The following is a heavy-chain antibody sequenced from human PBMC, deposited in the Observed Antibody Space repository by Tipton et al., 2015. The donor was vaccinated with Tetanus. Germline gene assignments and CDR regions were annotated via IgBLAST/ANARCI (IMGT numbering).Heavy chain of an antibody. Sequence: TLSLTCTVSRGSMNSGTFYWDWIRQSPGKGLEWLGNIYYNGNALENPSQRGRVTLSLDRSKNQFSQKLTSVTAADTAVYYCARSADNWFDPWGQGILVTVSS. CDR1: RGSMNSGTFY. V-gene: IGHV4-39*01. J-gene: IGHJ5*02. CDR2: IYYNGNA. CDR3: ARSADNWFDP.